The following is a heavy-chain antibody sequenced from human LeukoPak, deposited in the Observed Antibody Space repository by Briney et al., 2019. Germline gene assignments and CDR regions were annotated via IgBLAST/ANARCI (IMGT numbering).Heavy chain of an antibody. CDR1: GYTFTSYD. CDR3: ARGRHDYGDYYAPHYYYYYMDV. D-gene: IGHD4-17*01. Sequence: ASVKVSCKASGYTFTSYDINWVRQATGQGLEWMGWMNPNSGNTGYAQKFQGRVTITRNTSISTAYMELSSLRSEDTAVYYCARGRHDYGDYYAPHYYYYYMDVWGKGTTVTISS. V-gene: IGHV1-8*03. CDR2: MNPNSGNT. J-gene: IGHJ6*03.